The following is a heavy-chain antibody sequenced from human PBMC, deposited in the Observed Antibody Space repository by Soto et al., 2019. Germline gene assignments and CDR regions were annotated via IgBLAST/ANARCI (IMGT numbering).Heavy chain of an antibody. J-gene: IGHJ4*02. CDR3: VRGRYGDY. CDR2: ISAHNGNT. D-gene: IGHD1-1*01. Sequence: QVHLVQSGAEVKKPGASVKVSCKASGYTFTSYGITWLRQAPGQGLEWRGWISAHNGNTDYAQKLQGRVIVTRDTYTSTAYMELRSLSSDDSAVYYCVRGRYGDYWGQGALVTVSS. V-gene: IGHV1-18*01. CDR1: GYTFTSYG.